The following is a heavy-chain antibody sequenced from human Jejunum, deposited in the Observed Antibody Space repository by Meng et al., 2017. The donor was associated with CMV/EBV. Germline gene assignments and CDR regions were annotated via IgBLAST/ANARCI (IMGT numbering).Heavy chain of an antibody. CDR1: GASITSSSYY. Sequence: GASITSSSYYWGWLRQPPGKGLEWIGSIYYSGATYYHPSLNSRITISVDGSQNRFSLKVSSVTAADTAVYYCASHDDYWSGYVDFWGQGTLVTVSS. CDR3: ASHDDYWSGYVDF. J-gene: IGHJ4*02. CDR2: IYYSGAT. V-gene: IGHV4-39*07. D-gene: IGHD3-3*01.